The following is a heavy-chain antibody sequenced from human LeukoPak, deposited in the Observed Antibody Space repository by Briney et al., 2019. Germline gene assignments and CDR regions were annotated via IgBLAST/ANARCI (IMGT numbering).Heavy chain of an antibody. CDR3: ASEGPSDYHWGF. CDR2: INPKSGGT. Sequence: ASVKVSCKASGYTFTGYYMHWVRQAPGQGLEWMGWINPKSGGTKYAQNFQGRVTMTRDTSISTAYMELSRLRSDDTAVYFCASEGPSDYHWGFWGQGTLVTVSS. J-gene: IGHJ4*02. V-gene: IGHV1-2*02. CDR1: GYTFTGYY. D-gene: IGHD4-17*01.